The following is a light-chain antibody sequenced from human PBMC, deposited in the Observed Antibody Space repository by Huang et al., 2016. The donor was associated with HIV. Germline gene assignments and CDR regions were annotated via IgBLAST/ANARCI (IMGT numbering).Light chain of an antibody. J-gene: IGKJ1*01. Sequence: EILMTQSLAVLSVYPGDRVTLSCRASQNVYSKLAWYQQKPGQAPRLLIYGASTRATDVPARFSGGWSGTEYTLNITSVLSGDFCLYYCQQHNNWPPWTFGQGTNVEV. CDR3: QQHNNWPPWT. CDR1: QNVYSK. V-gene: IGKV3-15*01. CDR2: GAS.